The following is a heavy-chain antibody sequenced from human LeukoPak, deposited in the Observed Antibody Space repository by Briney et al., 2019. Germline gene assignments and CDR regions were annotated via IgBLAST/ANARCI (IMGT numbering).Heavy chain of an antibody. CDR2: ITGSGDYT. CDR1: GFTFTTYA. V-gene: IGHV3-23*01. D-gene: IGHD5-24*01. CDR3: AKDLHGYIKKGDAFDI. J-gene: IGHJ3*02. Sequence: GGSLRLSCATSGFTFTTYAMSWVRQAPGKGLEWVSAITGSGDYTDYADSAKGRFTTSRDNSKNTLYLQMNSLRAEDTAVYYCAKDLHGYIKKGDAFDIWGQGTMVTVSS.